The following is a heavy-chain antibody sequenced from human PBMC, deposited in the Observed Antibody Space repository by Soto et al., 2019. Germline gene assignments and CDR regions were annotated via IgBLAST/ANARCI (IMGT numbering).Heavy chain of an antibody. V-gene: IGHV1-2*02. CDR3: TRKVATFNFDS. CDR1: GYMLTCYY. CDR2: IKPDSGGT. J-gene: IGHJ4*02. Sequence: ASVKVCGKDSGYMLTCYYMHWVRQAPVQGLEGMGWIKPDSGGTNYQQKFPGRVTMKRDTSIRTAYLELSRLRSDDTAVYYCTRKVATFNFDSWGQGTLVTVSS. D-gene: IGHD5-12*01.